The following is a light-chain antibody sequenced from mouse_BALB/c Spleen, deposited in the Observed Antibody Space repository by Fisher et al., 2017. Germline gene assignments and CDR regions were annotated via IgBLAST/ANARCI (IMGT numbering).Light chain of an antibody. Sequence: IVMTQTTAIMSASPGEKVTMTCRASSSVSSSYLHWYQQKPGSSPRLLIYDTSNLASGVPVRFSGSGSGTSYSLTISSMEAEDAATYYCQQWSSYPFTFGSGTKLEIK. V-gene: IGKV4-79*01. CDR1: SSVSSSY. J-gene: IGKJ4*01. CDR2: DTS. CDR3: QQWSSYPFT.